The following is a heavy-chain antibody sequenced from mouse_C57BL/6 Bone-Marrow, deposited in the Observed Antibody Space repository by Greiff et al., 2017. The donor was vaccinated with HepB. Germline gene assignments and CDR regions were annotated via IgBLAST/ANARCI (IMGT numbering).Heavy chain of an antibody. Sequence: LVESGPELVKPGASVKISCKASGYAFSSSWMNWVKQRPGKGLEWIGRIYPGDGDTNYNGKFKGKATLTADKSSSTAYMQLSSLTSEDSAVYFCARSCSSYGGFAYWGQGTLVTVSA. J-gene: IGHJ3*01. V-gene: IGHV1-82*01. CDR3: ARSCSSYGGFAY. D-gene: IGHD1-1*01. CDR2: IYPGDGDT. CDR1: GYAFSSSW.